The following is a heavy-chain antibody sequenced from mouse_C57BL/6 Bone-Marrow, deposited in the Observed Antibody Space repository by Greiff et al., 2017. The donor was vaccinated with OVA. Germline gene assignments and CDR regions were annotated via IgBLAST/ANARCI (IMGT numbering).Heavy chain of an antibody. Sequence: VQGVESGPELVKPGASVKISCKASGYAFSSSWMNWVKQRPGKGLEWIGRIYPGDGDTNYTGKFKGQATLTADKSSSTAYLQLSSLTSEDSAVYFCARHEDGYYASYFDYWGQGTTLTVSS. CDR1: GYAFSSSW. CDR2: IYPGDGDT. D-gene: IGHD2-3*01. V-gene: IGHV1-82*01. CDR3: ARHEDGYYASYFDY. J-gene: IGHJ2*01.